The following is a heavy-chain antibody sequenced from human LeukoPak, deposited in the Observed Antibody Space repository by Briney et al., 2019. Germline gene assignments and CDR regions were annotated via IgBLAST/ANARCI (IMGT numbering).Heavy chain of an antibody. CDR3: ARGVDDSEDWFDP. V-gene: IGHV1-69*13. D-gene: IGHD4-11*01. CDR2: IIPIFGTA. CDR1: GDTFSSYA. Sequence: GASVKVSCKASGDTFSSYAISWVRQAPGQGLEWMGGIIPIFGTANYAQKFQGRVTITADESTSTAYMELSSLRSEDTAVYYCARGVDDSEDWFDPWGQGTLVTVSS. J-gene: IGHJ5*02.